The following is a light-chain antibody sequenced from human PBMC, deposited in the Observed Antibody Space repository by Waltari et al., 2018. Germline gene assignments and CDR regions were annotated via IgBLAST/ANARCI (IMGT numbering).Light chain of an antibody. Sequence: EIVLTQSPGTPSLSPGERATLSCRASQSVGRTLAWYQQNPGHAPRLLMYGASSRGTGTPDRCRGSGSGTDFSLTISRLEPEDFAVYYCQHYVRLPATFGQGTKVEIK. CDR1: QSVGRT. V-gene: IGKV3-20*01. J-gene: IGKJ1*01. CDR2: GAS. CDR3: QHYVRLPAT.